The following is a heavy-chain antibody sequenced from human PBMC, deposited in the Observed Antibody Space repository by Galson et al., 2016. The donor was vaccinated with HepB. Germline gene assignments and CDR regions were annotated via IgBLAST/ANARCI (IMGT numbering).Heavy chain of an antibody. D-gene: IGHD2-15*01. Sequence: QSGAEVKKPGESLRISCKGSGYSFTSYWINWVRQMPGKGLEWMGRIDPSDSYINYSPSFQGHVTISADKSISTAYLQWSSLKASDTAMYYCARQYCSGGSCYSGFYDYYGMDVWGQGTTVTVSS. CDR2: IDPSDSYI. V-gene: IGHV5-10-1*01. J-gene: IGHJ6*02. CDR1: GYSFTSYW. CDR3: ARQYCSGGSCYSGFYDYYGMDV.